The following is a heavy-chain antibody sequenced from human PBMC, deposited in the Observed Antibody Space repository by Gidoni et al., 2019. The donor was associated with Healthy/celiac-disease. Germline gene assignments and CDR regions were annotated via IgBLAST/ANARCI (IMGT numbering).Heavy chain of an antibody. J-gene: IGHJ4*02. CDR1: GFTFRSYG. V-gene: IGHV3-33*01. CDR2: IWYDGSNK. Sequence: QVQLVASGGGVVQPGRSLRLSCAASGFTFRSYGMHWVRQAPGKGLEWVAVIWYDGSNKYYADSVKGRFTISRDNSKNTLYLQMNRLRAEDTAVYYCARGDLWPTSMYYFDYWGQGTLVTVSS. CDR3: ARGDLWPTSMYYFDY. D-gene: IGHD2-21*01.